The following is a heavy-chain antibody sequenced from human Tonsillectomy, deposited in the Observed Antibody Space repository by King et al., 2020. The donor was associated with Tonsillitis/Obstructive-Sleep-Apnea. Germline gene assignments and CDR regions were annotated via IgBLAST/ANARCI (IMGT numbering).Heavy chain of an antibody. CDR1: GFTFSSYE. V-gene: IGHV3-48*03. CDR2: ISSSGSTI. J-gene: IGHJ6*03. D-gene: IGHD6-19*01. Sequence: VQLVESGGGLVQPGGSLRLSCAASGFTFSSYEMNWVRQAPGKGLEWVSYISSSGSTIYYADSVKGRFTISRDNAKNSLYLQMNSLRAEDTAVYYCARLTYSSGWYTYYYYYYMDVWAKGPRSPSP. CDR3: ARLTYSSGWYTYYYYYYMDV.